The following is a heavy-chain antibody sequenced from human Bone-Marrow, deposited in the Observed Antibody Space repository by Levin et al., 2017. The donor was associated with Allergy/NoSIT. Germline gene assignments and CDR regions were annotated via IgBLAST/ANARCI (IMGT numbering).Heavy chain of an antibody. D-gene: IGHD3-10*01. V-gene: IGHV3-30*18. CDR1: GFTFSSYG. J-gene: IGHJ6*02. CDR3: AKGTSYGSGSYLSWGDGMDV. Sequence: GGSLRLSCAASGFTFSSYGMHWVRQAPGKGLEWVAVISYDGSNKYYADSVKGRFTISRDNSKNTLYLQMNSLRAEDTAVYYCAKGTSYGSGSYLSWGDGMDVWGQGTTVTVSS. CDR2: ISYDGSNK.